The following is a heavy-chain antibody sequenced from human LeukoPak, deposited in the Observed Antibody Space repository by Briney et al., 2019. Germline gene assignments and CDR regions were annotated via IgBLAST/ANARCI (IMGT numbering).Heavy chain of an antibody. CDR1: GYTFTDYY. V-gene: IGHV1-69-2*01. CDR2: VDPEDGET. D-gene: IGHD6-13*01. J-gene: IGHJ4*02. Sequence: ASVKVSCKVPGYTFTDYYMHWVQQAPGKGLEWMGLVDPEDGETIYAEKFQGRVTITADTSTDTAYMELSSLRSEDTAAYYCAPTKQQLVLYFDYWGQGTLVTVSS. CDR3: APTKQQLVLYFDY.